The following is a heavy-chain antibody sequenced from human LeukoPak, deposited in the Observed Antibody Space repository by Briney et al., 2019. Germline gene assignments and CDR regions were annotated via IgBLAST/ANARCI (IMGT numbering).Heavy chain of an antibody. CDR3: AKRRSEWFGVDYFDY. CDR2: ISYDGDNK. CDR1: GFSFSSYG. D-gene: IGHD3-10*01. V-gene: IGHV3-30*18. Sequence: GGSLRLSCAASGFSFSSYGMHWVRQAPGKGLEWVAVISYDGDNKYYADSVKGRFTISRDNSKNTLYLQMNSLRAEDTAVYYCAKRRSEWFGVDYFDYWGQGTLVTVSS. J-gene: IGHJ4*02.